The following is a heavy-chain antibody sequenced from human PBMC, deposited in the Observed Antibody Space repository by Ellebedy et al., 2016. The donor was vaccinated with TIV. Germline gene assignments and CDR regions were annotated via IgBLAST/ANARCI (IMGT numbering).Heavy chain of an antibody. V-gene: IGHV4-59*08. D-gene: IGHD3-22*01. CDR1: GGSISSYY. Sequence: MPSETLSLTCTVSGGSISSYYWSWIRQPPGKGLEWIGYIYYSGSTNYNPSLKSRVTIPVDTSKNQFFLKLSSVTAADTAVYYCARTYDPPWYYFDYWGQGTLVTVSS. CDR3: ARTYDPPWYYFDY. CDR2: IYYSGST. J-gene: IGHJ4*02.